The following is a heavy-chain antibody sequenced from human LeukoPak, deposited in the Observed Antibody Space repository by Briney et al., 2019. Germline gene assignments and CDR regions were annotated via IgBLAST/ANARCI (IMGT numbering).Heavy chain of an antibody. CDR2: IKSKGDGETT. V-gene: IGHV3-15*01. CDR1: GFTFTNAW. D-gene: IGHD3-10*01. Sequence: GGSLRLSCAASGFTFTNAWMSWVRQAPGKGLEWVGRIKSKGDGETTDYAAPVKGRFTMSRDDSKDTLFLQMNGLMVEDTALYDCITDLGLTMIRGVIVSWGQGTLVTLSS. J-gene: IGHJ4*02. CDR3: ITDLGLTMIRGVIVS.